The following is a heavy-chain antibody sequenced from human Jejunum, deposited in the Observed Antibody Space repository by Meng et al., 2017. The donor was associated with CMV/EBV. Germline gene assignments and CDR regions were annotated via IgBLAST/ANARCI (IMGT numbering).Heavy chain of an antibody. D-gene: IGHD3-22*01. CDR3: AKATYYSDSSGYYYYFDY. CDR1: FSSYA. J-gene: IGHJ4*02. Sequence: FSSYAMSWVRQAPGKGLEWVSAISGSGGSTYYADSVKGRFTISRDNSKNTLYLQMNSLRAEDTAVYYCAKATYYSDSSGYYYYFDYWGQGTLVTV. CDR2: ISGSGGST. V-gene: IGHV3-23*01.